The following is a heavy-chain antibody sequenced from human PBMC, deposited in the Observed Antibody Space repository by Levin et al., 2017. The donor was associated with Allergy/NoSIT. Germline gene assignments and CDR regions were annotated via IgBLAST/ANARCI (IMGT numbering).Heavy chain of an antibody. CDR1: GFTFSSYS. Sequence: GGSLRLSCAASGFTFSSYSMNWVRQAPGKGLEWVSSISSSSSYIYYADSVKGRFTISRDNAKNSLYLQMNSLRAEDTAVYYCARATTVTPDRPSFDPWGQGTLVTVSS. V-gene: IGHV3-21*01. J-gene: IGHJ5*02. CDR3: ARATTVTPDRPSFDP. CDR2: ISSSSSYI. D-gene: IGHD4-17*01.